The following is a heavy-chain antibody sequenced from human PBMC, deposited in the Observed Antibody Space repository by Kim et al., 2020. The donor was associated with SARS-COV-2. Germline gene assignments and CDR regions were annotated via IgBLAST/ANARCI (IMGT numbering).Heavy chain of an antibody. Sequence: GGSLRLSCAVSGFSFDDYTMHWVRQPPGKGLEWVSLLRWDGTTTSYTESVEGRFSISKDISKNLLFLQMNNLRSEDSALYYCSKADGSGNYFESWGQGTLVIVSS. CDR3: SKADGSGNYFES. CDR2: LRWDGTTT. V-gene: IGHV3-43*01. CDR1: GFSFDDYT. J-gene: IGHJ4*02. D-gene: IGHD3-10*01.